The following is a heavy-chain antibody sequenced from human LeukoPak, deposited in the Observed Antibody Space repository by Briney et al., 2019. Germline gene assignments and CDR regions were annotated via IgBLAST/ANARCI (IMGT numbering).Heavy chain of an antibody. CDR1: GYTFTSYY. D-gene: IGHD3-9*01. V-gene: IGHV1-46*01. J-gene: IGHJ6*03. Sequence: ASVKVSCKASGYTFTSYYMHWVRQAPGQGLEWMGLINPTAGDTYYAQKFQGRVTITADESTSTAYMELSSLRSEDTAVYYCARGGFYDILTGPDYYYYMDVWGKGTTVTISS. CDR2: INPTAGDT. CDR3: ARGGFYDILTGPDYYYYMDV.